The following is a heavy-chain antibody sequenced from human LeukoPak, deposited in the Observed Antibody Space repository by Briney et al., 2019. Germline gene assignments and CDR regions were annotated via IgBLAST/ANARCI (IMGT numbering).Heavy chain of an antibody. CDR2: INHSGST. CDR1: GGSFSGYY. Sequence: PSETLSLTCAVYGGSFSGYYWSWIRQPPGKGLEWIGEINHSGSTNYNPSLKSRVTISVDTSKNQFSLKLSSVTAADTAVYYCAALGFLEWLLDYWGQGTLVTVSS. CDR3: AALGFLEWLLDY. V-gene: IGHV4-34*01. D-gene: IGHD3-3*01. J-gene: IGHJ4*02.